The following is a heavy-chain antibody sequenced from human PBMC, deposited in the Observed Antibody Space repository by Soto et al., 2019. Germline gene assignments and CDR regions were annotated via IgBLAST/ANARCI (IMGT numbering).Heavy chain of an antibody. V-gene: IGHV1-69*01. CDR1: GGTFNGYI. J-gene: IGHJ4*02. D-gene: IGHD1-26*01. Sequence: QVQLVQSGAEVKKPGSSVKVSCKPSGGTFNGYIITWVRQAPGQGLEWIGGIIFTFNTANYAEKFQGGVSLSAAQGTSTAYMELTSLTPEDTAVFYCARGLVWEPGGFDFWCQRTLVSVSS. CDR3: ARGLVWEPGGFDF. CDR2: IIFTFNTA.